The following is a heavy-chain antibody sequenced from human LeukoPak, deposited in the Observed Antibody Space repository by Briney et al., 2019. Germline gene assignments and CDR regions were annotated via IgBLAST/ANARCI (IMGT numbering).Heavy chain of an antibody. CDR2: IRYDGSNK. Sequence: GGSLRLSCAASGFTFSSYGMHWVRQAPGKGLEWVAFIRYDGSNKYYADSVKGRFTISRDNSKNTLYLQMNILRAEDTAVYYCANLMYKPKSDAFDIWGQGTMVTVSS. V-gene: IGHV3-30*02. CDR1: GFTFSSYG. J-gene: IGHJ3*02. CDR3: ANLMYKPKSDAFDI. D-gene: IGHD1-14*01.